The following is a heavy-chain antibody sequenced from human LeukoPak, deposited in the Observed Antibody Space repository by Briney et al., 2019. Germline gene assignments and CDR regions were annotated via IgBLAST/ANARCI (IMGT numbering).Heavy chain of an antibody. Sequence: PGGSLRLSCAASGFTFSSYEMNWVRQAPGKGLEWVSYISSSGSTIYYADSVKGRFTISRDNAKNSLYLQMNSLRAEDTAVYYCARGRGSSFNFDYWGQGTPVTVSS. CDR2: ISSSGSTI. D-gene: IGHD6-13*01. V-gene: IGHV3-48*03. CDR1: GFTFSSYE. CDR3: ARGRGSSFNFDY. J-gene: IGHJ4*02.